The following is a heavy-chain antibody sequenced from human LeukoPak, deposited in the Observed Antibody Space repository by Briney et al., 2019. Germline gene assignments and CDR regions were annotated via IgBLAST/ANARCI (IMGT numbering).Heavy chain of an antibody. Sequence: GGSLRLSCTASGFTFSIYWMSWARQAPGKGLECVASIKEDGSEEHYVDSVKGRFTISRDNARNTVHVQMNSLRAEDTAVYFCARIRPGNYFDYWGQGALVTVSS. J-gene: IGHJ4*02. CDR2: IKEDGSEE. D-gene: IGHD6-6*01. CDR3: ARIRPGNYFDY. CDR1: GFTFSIYW. V-gene: IGHV3-7*01.